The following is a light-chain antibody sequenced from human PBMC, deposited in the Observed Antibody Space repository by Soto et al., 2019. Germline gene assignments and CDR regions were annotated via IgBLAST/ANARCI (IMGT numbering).Light chain of an antibody. CDR1: RRFASSY. CDR3: QQCGSSPPYT. J-gene: IGKJ2*01. V-gene: IGKV3-20*01. Sequence: DMVLTQSPGTLYLSPGERATLSCRASRRFASSYLGWYQQKPGQAPSLLLYAASKRATVIPDRFSGSWSGADFTLTINRLEPEGCAVYYCQQCGSSPPYTFGQGTKVEI. CDR2: AAS.